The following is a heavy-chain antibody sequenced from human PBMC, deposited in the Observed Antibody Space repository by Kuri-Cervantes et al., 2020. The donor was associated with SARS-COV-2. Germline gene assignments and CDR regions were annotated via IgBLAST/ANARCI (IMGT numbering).Heavy chain of an antibody. V-gene: IGHV1-69*13. Sequence: SVKVSCKASGGTFGNDAINWVRQAPGQGLEWMGGVVHLSGTPHYAQKFQGRVTITADDPTTIVYMEVSGLRPDDAAVYYCARGTQWLGPEYFQDWGQGTRVTVPS. CDR3: ARGTQWLGPEYFQD. CDR1: GGTFGNDA. J-gene: IGHJ1*01. CDR2: VVHLSGTP. D-gene: IGHD6-19*01.